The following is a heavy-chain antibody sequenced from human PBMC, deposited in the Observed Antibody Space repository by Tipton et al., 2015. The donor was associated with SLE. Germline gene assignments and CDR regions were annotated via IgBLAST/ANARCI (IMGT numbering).Heavy chain of an antibody. CDR3: ARDLYYGSGSLDY. CDR2: ISSSSSTI. Sequence: SLRLSCAASGFTFSSYGMHWVRQAPGKGLEWVSYISSSSSTIYYADSVKGRFTISRDNAKNSLYLQMNSLRAEDTAVYYCARDLYYGSGSLDYWGQGTLVTVSS. D-gene: IGHD3-10*01. J-gene: IGHJ4*02. V-gene: IGHV3-48*01. CDR1: GFTFSSYG.